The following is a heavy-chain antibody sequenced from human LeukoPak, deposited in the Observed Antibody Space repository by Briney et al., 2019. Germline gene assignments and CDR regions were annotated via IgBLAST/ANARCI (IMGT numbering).Heavy chain of an antibody. V-gene: IGHV5-51*01. Sequence: GESLKTSCKSSGYSITSYWIGWVRQRPGKCLEWMGIIYPGDSDTRYSPSFQGQVTISADKSISTAYLQWSSLKASDTAMYYCAFLWFGELPTYWGQGTLVTVSS. CDR1: GYSITSYW. J-gene: IGHJ4*02. CDR2: IYPGDSDT. D-gene: IGHD3-10*01. CDR3: AFLWFGELPTY.